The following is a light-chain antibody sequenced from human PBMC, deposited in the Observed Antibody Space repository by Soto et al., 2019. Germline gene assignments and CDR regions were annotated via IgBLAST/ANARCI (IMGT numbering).Light chain of an antibody. CDR1: NIGSKS. J-gene: IGLJ2*01. CDR3: QVWDSSSDLGV. Sequence: SYELTQPPSVSVAPGKTDRITCGGNNIGSKSVHWYQQKPGQAPVLVIYYDSDRPSGIPERFSGSNSGNTATLTISRVEAGDEADYYCQVWDSSSDLGVFGGGTKLTVL. CDR2: YDS. V-gene: IGLV3-21*04.